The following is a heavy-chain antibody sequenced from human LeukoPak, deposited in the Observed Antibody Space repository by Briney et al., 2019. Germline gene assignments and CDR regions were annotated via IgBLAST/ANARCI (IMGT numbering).Heavy chain of an antibody. J-gene: IGHJ4*02. CDR3: ARKYGGNSGYDY. D-gene: IGHD4-23*01. CDR2: IIPIFGTA. Sequence: GASVKVSCKASGGTFSSYAISWVRQAPGQGLEWMGGIIPIFGTANYAQKFQGRVTITTDESTSTAYMELSSLRSEDTAVYYCARKYGGNSGYDYWGQGTLVTVFS. V-gene: IGHV1-69*05. CDR1: GGTFSSYA.